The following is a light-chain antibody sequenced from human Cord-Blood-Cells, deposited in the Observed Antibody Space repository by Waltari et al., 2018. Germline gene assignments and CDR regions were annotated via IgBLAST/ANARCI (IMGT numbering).Light chain of an antibody. CDR1: SSDVGGYNY. CDR2: DVS. CDR3: CSYAGSYTLV. J-gene: IGLJ2*01. Sequence: QSALTQPRSVSGSPGQSVTICCTGTSSDVGGYNYVSWYQQHPGKAPKLMMYDVSKRPSGVADRFSGSKSGNTASLTISGLQAEDEADYYCCSYAGSYTLVFGGGTKLTVL. V-gene: IGLV2-11*01.